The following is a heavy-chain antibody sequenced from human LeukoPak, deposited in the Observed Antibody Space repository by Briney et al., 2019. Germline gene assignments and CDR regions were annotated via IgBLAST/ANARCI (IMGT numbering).Heavy chain of an antibody. Sequence: GGSLRLSCAASGFTFSSYSMNWVRQAPGKGLEWVASIKPDGSEKYYLDSVKGRFTISRDNARDSLYLQMNSLRDDDTSVYFCARDASALYWGRGTLVTVSS. CDR1: GFTFSSYS. D-gene: IGHD6-19*01. CDR2: IKPDGSEK. J-gene: IGHJ4*02. V-gene: IGHV3-7*01. CDR3: ARDASALY.